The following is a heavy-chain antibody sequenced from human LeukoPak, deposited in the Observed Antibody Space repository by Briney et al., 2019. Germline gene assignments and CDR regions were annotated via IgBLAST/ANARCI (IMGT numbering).Heavy chain of an antibody. V-gene: IGHV4-39*01. CDR1: GGSISSSSYY. CDR3: ARGDCSGGSCYLFDY. D-gene: IGHD2-15*01. CDR2: IYYSGST. J-gene: IGHJ4*02. Sequence: ASETLSLTCTVSGGSISSSSYYWGWIRQPPGKGLEWIESIYYSGSTYYNPSLKSRVTISVDTSKNQFSLELSSVTAADTAVYYCARGDCSGGSCYLFDYWGQGALVTVSS.